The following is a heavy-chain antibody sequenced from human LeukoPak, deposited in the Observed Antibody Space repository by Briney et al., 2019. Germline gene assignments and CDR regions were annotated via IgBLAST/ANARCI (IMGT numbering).Heavy chain of an antibody. D-gene: IGHD3-22*01. Sequence: GRSLRLSCAASGFTFSSYAMRWVRQAPGKGLEWVAVISYDGSNKYYADSVKGRFAISRDSSKNTLYLQMNSLRAEDTAVYYCARDKTMIVVVTYYYGMDVWGQGTTVTVSS. V-gene: IGHV3-30*09. J-gene: IGHJ6*02. CDR3: ARDKTMIVVVTYYYGMDV. CDR1: GFTFSSYA. CDR2: ISYDGSNK.